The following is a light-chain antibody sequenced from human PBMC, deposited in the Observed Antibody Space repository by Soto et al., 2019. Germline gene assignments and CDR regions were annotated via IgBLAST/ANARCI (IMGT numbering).Light chain of an antibody. V-gene: IGKV1-17*03. CDR3: LQHNSYPLT. Sequence: TQMTRDHSPMFESVEERATILVRASQGISNYLAWFQQKPGKVPKRLIYAASSLQSGVPSRFSGSGSGTEFTLTISSLQPEDFATYYCLQHNSYPLTFGGGTKVDIK. CDR2: AAS. J-gene: IGKJ4*01. CDR1: QGISNY.